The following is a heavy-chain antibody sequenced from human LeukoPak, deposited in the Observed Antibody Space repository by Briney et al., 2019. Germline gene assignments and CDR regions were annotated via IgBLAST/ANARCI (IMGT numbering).Heavy chain of an antibody. V-gene: IGHV3-9*01. Sequence: GRSLRLSCAASGFTFDGYAMHWVRQAPGKGLEWVSGISWNSGSKGYADSAKGRFTISRDNAKNSLYLQMNSLRTEDTALYYCAKLRNRGTYDCSGYYFDYWGQGTLVTVSS. CDR2: ISWNSGSK. CDR1: GFTFDGYA. J-gene: IGHJ4*02. CDR3: AKLRNRGTYDCSGYYFDY. D-gene: IGHD3-22*01.